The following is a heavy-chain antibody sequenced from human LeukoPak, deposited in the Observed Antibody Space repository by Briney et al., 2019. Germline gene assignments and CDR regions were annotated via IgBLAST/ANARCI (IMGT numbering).Heavy chain of an antibody. CDR2: IYYSGST. CDR3: ARGGWSLVL. Sequence: SETLSLTCTVSGGSISSHYWSWIRQPPGKGLEWIGYIYYSGSTDYNPSLKSRVTMSVDTSKNQFSLKLNSVTAADTAVYYCARGGWSLVLGAQGPLVTVSS. J-gene: IGHJ4*02. D-gene: IGHD6-19*01. V-gene: IGHV4-59*11. CDR1: GGSISSHY.